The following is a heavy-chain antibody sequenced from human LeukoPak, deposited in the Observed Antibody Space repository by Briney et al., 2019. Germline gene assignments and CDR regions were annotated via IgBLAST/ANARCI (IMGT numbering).Heavy chain of an antibody. CDR3: RIGESIDY. CDR1: GFTFSDHY. J-gene: IGHJ4*02. CDR2: TRNKANSYTT. V-gene: IGHV3-72*01. Sequence: GESLRLSCAASGFTFSDHYMDWVRQAPGKGLEWVGRTRNKANSYTTEYAASVKGRFTISRDDSKNALYLQMNSLKTEDTAVYYCRIGESIDYWGQGTLVTVSS. D-gene: IGHD3-10*01.